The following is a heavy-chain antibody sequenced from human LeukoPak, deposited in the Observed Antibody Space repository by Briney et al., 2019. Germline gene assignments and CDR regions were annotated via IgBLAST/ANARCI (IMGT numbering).Heavy chain of an antibody. V-gene: IGHV3-30-3*01. CDR2: ISYDGSNK. D-gene: IGHD5-12*01. Sequence: SGGSLRLSCAASGFTFSSYAMHWVRQAPGKGLEWVAVISYDGSNKYYADPVKGRFTISRDNAKNSLYLQMNSLRAEDTAVYYCTTGYIVATINYWGQGTLVTVSS. CDR1: GFTFSSYA. CDR3: TTGYIVATINY. J-gene: IGHJ4*02.